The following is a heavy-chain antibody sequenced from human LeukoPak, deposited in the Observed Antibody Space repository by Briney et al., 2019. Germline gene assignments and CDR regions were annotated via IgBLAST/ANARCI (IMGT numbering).Heavy chain of an antibody. CDR2: IYHSGST. D-gene: IGHD5/OR15-5a*01. J-gene: IGHJ3*02. CDR3: ARSTTHDAFDI. CDR1: GGSISSGGYS. V-gene: IGHV4-30-2*01. Sequence: PSQTLSLTCAVSGGSISSGGYSWSWIRQPPGKGLEWIGYIYHSGSTYYNPSLKSRVTILVDRSKNQFSLKLSSVTAADTAVYYCARSTTHDAFDIWGQGTMVTVSS.